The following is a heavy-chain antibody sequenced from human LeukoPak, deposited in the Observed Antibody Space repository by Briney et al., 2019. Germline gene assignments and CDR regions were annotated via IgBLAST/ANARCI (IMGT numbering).Heavy chain of an antibody. Sequence: ASVKVSCKASGGTFSSYAISWVRQAPGQGLEWMGRIIPIFGTANYAQKFQGRVTITADKSTSTAYMELSSLRSEDTAVYYCARDPDVVVVAATDHFDYWGQGTLATVSS. CDR3: ARDPDVVVVAATDHFDY. V-gene: IGHV1-69*06. J-gene: IGHJ4*02. D-gene: IGHD2-15*01. CDR2: IIPIFGTA. CDR1: GGTFSSYA.